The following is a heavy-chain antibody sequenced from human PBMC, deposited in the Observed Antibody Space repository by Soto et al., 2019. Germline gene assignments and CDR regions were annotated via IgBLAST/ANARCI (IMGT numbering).Heavy chain of an antibody. CDR3: AYLPCSGGSCYWFSYSGMDV. CDR2: ILWDDNK. CDR1: GFSISTSGAG. J-gene: IGHJ6*02. Sequence: QITLKESGPTLVKPTQPLTLTCTFSGFSISTSGAGVAWIRQPPGKALEWLALILWDDNKRYRPSLETRLTVLKATSNIQVVLSRANMDSLDTATYYCAYLPCSGGSCYWFSYSGMDVWGQGTTVTVSS. D-gene: IGHD2-15*01. V-gene: IGHV2-5*02.